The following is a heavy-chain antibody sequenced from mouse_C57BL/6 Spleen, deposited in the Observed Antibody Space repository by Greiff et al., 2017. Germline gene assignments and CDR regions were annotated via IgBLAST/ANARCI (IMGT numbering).Heavy chain of an antibody. CDR1: GFTFSDYG. CDR2: ISNLAYSI. D-gene: IGHD1-1*01. CDR3: ARGPLYGSSYWYFDV. J-gene: IGHJ1*03. V-gene: IGHV5-15*01. Sequence: DVMLVESGGGLVQPGGSLKLSCAASGFTFSDYGMAWVRQAPRKGPEWVAFISNLAYSIYYADTVTGRFTISRENAKNTLYLEMSSLRSEDTAMYYCARGPLYGSSYWYFDVWGTGTTVTVSS.